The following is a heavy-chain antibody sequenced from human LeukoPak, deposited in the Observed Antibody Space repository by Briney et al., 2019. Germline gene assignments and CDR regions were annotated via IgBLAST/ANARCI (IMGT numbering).Heavy chain of an antibody. CDR1: GFTFSSYG. CDR3: AKERQAGDYFTSDY. D-gene: IGHD4-17*01. J-gene: IGHJ4*02. V-gene: IGHV3-30*18. Sequence: GGSLRLSCAASGFTFSSYGMHWVRQAPGKGLGWVAVISYDGSNKYYADSVKGRFTISRDNSKNTLYLQMNSLRAEDTAIYYCAKERQAGDYFTSDYWGLGTLVAVSS. CDR2: ISYDGSNK.